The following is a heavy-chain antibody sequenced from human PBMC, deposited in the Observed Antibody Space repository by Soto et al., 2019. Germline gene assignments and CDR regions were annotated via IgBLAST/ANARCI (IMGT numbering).Heavy chain of an antibody. Sequence: GGSLRLSCAASGFTFSSYAMSWVRQAPGKGLEWVSAISGSGGSTYYADSVKGRFTISRDNSKNTLYLQMNSLRAEDTAVYYCAKDEGETLGHIWGSYRYPVASLYWGQGTLVTVSS. CDR3: AKDEGETLGHIWGSYRYPVASLY. J-gene: IGHJ4*02. CDR2: ISGSGGST. V-gene: IGHV3-23*01. CDR1: GFTFSSYA. D-gene: IGHD3-16*02.